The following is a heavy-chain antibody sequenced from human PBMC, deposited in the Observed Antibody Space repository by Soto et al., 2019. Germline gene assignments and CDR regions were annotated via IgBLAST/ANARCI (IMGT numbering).Heavy chain of an antibody. Sequence: ASVKVSGKASGYTFTSYYMHWVRQAPGQGLEWMGIINPSGGSTSYAQKFQGRVTMTRDTSTSTVYMELSSLRSEDTAVYYCARDIDKTSSAVYYYYGMDVWGQGTTVTVSS. J-gene: IGHJ6*02. D-gene: IGHD6-6*01. V-gene: IGHV1-46*01. CDR1: GYTFTSYY. CDR3: ARDIDKTSSAVYYYYGMDV. CDR2: INPSGGST.